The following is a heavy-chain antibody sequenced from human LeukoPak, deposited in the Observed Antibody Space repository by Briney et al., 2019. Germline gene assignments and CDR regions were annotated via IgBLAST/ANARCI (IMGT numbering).Heavy chain of an antibody. D-gene: IGHD3-3*01. Sequence: GGSLRLSCAASGFTFNSYWMSWVRQAPGKGLEWVANIKQDGSEKYYVDSVKGRFTISRDNAKNSLYLQMNSLRAEDTAVYYCARLREIPVFGVVTKSTSYFDYWGQGTLVTVSS. CDR1: GFTFNSYW. V-gene: IGHV3-7*01. J-gene: IGHJ4*02. CDR2: IKQDGSEK. CDR3: ARLREIPVFGVVTKSTSYFDY.